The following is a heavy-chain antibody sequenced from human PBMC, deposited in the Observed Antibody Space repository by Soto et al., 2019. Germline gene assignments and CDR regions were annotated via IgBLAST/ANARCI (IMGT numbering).Heavy chain of an antibody. Sequence: GASVKVSCKASGFTFSSTAVQWVRQARGQRLEWMGWIVVGSGNTNYAQKFQERVTIARDMSTSTAYMELSSLTYEDTAVYYCAREPATAKPEGVDFWGQGTLVTVSS. D-gene: IGHD1-1*01. J-gene: IGHJ4*02. CDR1: GFTFSSTA. CDR3: AREPATAKPEGVDF. V-gene: IGHV1-58*01. CDR2: IVVGSGNT.